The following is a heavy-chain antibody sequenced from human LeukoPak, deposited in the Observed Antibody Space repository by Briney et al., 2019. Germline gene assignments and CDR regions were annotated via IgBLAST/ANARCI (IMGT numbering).Heavy chain of an antibody. CDR3: ARISSGWYVGLDY. V-gene: IGHV4-61*02. J-gene: IGHJ4*02. CDR1: GGSISRGSYY. D-gene: IGHD6-19*01. CDR2: IYTSGGT. Sequence: SQTLSLTCSVSGGSISRGSYYCSWIRQPAGKGLEWIGRIYTSGGTNYNPSLKSRVTISVDTSKNQFSLKLSSVTAADTAVYYCARISSGWYVGLDYWGQGTLVTVSS.